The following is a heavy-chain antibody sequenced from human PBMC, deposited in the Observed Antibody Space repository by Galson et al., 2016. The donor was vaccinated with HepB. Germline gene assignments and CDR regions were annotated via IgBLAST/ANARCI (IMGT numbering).Heavy chain of an antibody. J-gene: IGHJ6*02. Sequence: SLRLSCAASGFIFSTYEMNWVRQAPGKGLEWVSYISNSGDSIYYADSVKGRFTISRDNAKNSLYLQMNSLRAEDTAGYYCARYYDILTGYSNYGMDVWGQGTTVTVSS. V-gene: IGHV3-48*03. CDR1: GFIFSTYE. D-gene: IGHD3-9*01. CDR3: ARYYDILTGYSNYGMDV. CDR2: ISNSGDSI.